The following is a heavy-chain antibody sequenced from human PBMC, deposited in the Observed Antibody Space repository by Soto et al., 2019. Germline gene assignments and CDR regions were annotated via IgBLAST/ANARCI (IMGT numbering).Heavy chain of an antibody. J-gene: IGHJ6*02. CDR2: IIPISGTA. Sequence: QVQLVQSGAEVKKPGSSVKVSCKASGGTFSSYAISWVRQVPGQGLEWMGGIIPISGTANYAQKFQGRVTITADESTSTAYMELSRLRSEDTAVYYCARSQGSSTSLAIYYYYYYGLDVWGQGTTVTVSS. D-gene: IGHD2-2*01. CDR3: ARSQGSSTSLAIYYYYYYGLDV. V-gene: IGHV1-69*01. CDR1: GGTFSSYA.